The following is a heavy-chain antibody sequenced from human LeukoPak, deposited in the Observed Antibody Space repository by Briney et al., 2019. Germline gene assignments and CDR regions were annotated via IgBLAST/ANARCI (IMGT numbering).Heavy chain of an antibody. Sequence: GGSLRLSCAASGFTFSSYAMSWLRQAPGKGLEWVSAISGSGGSTYYADSVKGRFTISRDNAKNSLYLQMNSLRAEDTAVYYCARDGGLGYWGQGTLVTVSS. V-gene: IGHV3-23*01. J-gene: IGHJ4*02. CDR2: ISGSGGST. CDR1: GFTFSSYA. CDR3: ARDGGLGY. D-gene: IGHD3-16*01.